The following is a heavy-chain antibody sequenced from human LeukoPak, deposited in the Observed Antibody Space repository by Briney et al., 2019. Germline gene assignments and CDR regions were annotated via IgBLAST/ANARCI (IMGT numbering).Heavy chain of an antibody. Sequence: GGSLRLSCAASGFTFDDYGMSWVRQAPGKGLEWVSGINWNGGSTGYADSVKGRFTISRDNSKNTLYLQMNSLRAEDTAVYYCAKFYSSGWYGYYFDYWGQGTLVTVSS. J-gene: IGHJ4*02. D-gene: IGHD6-19*01. V-gene: IGHV3-20*04. CDR2: INWNGGST. CDR3: AKFYSSGWYGYYFDY. CDR1: GFTFDDYG.